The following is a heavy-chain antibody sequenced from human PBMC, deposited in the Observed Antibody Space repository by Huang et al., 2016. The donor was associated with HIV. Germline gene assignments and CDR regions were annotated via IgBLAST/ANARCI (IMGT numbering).Heavy chain of an antibody. V-gene: IGHV3-30*04. CDR1: GFTFSSYA. CDR2: TSYYGSNK. Sequence: QVQLVESGGGVVQPGRSLGLSCAASGFTFSSYAMHWVRQARGKGLEWVASTSYYGSNKYYADSVKGRFTISRDNSKNTLYLQMNSLRAEDTAVYYCARDRGSCFDYWGQGTLVTVSS. J-gene: IGHJ4*02. CDR3: ARDRGSCFDY. D-gene: IGHD1-26*01.